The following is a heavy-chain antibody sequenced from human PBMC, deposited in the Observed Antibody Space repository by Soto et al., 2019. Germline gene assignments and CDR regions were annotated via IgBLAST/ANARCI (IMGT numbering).Heavy chain of an antibody. V-gene: IGHV3-49*04. D-gene: IGHD1-7*01. CDR1: GFTFGDYA. J-gene: IGHJ4*02. Sequence: GGSLRLSCTASGFTFGDYAMSWVRQAPGKGLEWVAFIRSKAYGGTTEYAASVKGRFTISREDTKSIAHLQMNSLKTEETAVYYCTRDRSRGTGTAGYTDYWGQGTLVTVSS. CDR3: TRDRSRGTGTAGYTDY. CDR2: IRSKAYGGTT.